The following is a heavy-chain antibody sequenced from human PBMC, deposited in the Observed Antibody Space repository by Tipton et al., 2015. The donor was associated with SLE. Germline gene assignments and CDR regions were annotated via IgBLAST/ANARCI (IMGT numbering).Heavy chain of an antibody. Sequence: TLSLTCTVSGGSITCGSYYWSWIRQPAGQGLEWIGRIYNTGATYYNPALKSRVSMLVDTSKNQISLRLNSVTAADTAVYYCARVDRGPRNFDLWGRGTLVTVSS. D-gene: IGHD1-26*01. V-gene: IGHV4-61*02. CDR1: GGSITCGSYY. CDR3: ARVDRGPRNFDL. J-gene: IGHJ2*01. CDR2: IYNTGAT.